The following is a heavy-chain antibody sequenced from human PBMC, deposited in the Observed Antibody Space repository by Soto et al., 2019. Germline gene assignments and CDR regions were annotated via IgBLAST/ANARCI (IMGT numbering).Heavy chain of an antibody. V-gene: IGHV3-23*01. Sequence: PGGSLRLSCAASGFTFSSYAMSWVRQAPGKGLEWVSAISGSGGSTYYADSVKGRFTISRDNSKNTLYLQMNSLRAEDTAVYYCAKVEQQLGGYYYYGMDVWGQGTTVTVSS. J-gene: IGHJ6*02. CDR3: AKVEQQLGGYYYYGMDV. CDR2: ISGSGGST. CDR1: GFTFSSYA. D-gene: IGHD6-6*01.